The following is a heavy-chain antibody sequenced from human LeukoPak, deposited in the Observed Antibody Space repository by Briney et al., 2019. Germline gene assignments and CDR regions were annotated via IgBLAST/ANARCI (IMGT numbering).Heavy chain of an antibody. CDR1: GFTFSSYG. J-gene: IGHJ4*02. V-gene: IGHV3-30*18. CDR3: AKDRPFVVVVAATPPLFDY. D-gene: IGHD2-15*01. CDR2: ISYDGSNK. Sequence: PGSSLSLFCAACGFTFSSYGMHCVRQATGKALVCVADISYDGSNKYYADSVKGRFTICRDKSKNTLYLQMNSLRAEDTAVYYCAKDRPFVVVVAATPPLFDYWGQGTLVTVSS.